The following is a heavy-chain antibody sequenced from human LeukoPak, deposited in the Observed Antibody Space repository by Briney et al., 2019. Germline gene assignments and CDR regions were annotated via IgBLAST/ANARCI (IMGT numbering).Heavy chain of an antibody. V-gene: IGHV3-72*01. Sequence: GGSLRLSCAASGFTFSGHYMDWVRQAPGKGLEWVGRTRNKANSYTTEYAASVKGRFTISRDDSKNSLYLQMNSLKTEDTAVYYCATNLMGLYYYGMDVWGQGTTVTVSS. D-gene: IGHD1-26*01. CDR2: TRNKANSYTT. CDR1: GFTFSGHY. CDR3: ATNLMGLYYYGMDV. J-gene: IGHJ6*02.